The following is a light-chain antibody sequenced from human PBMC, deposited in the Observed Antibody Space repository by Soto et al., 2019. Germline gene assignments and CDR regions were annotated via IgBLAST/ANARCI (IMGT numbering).Light chain of an antibody. J-gene: IGKJ1*01. CDR1: QTINNW. CDR3: HQYRSVPTWA. V-gene: IGKV1-5*03. CDR2: GVS. Sequence: DIQLTQSPSTVSASVGDSVTITCRSSQTINNWLAWYQQKSGKAPKLLVFGVSTLQTRVPSRFSGSGSGTEFILTINGLQPDAFATYYCHQYRSVPTWAFGQGTTVEVK.